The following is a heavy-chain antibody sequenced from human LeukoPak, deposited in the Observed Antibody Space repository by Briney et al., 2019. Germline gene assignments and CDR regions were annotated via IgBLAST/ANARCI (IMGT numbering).Heavy chain of an antibody. CDR3: ARNLLYYYDSSGYYGY. V-gene: IGHV4-59*01. D-gene: IGHD3-22*01. CDR1: GGSISSYY. Sequence: SETLSLTCTVSGGSISSYYWSWIRQPPGKGLEWIGYIYYSGSTNYNPSLKSRVTISVDTSKNQFSLKLSSVTAADTAVYYCARNLLYYYDSSGYYGYWGQGTLVTVSS. J-gene: IGHJ4*02. CDR2: IYYSGST.